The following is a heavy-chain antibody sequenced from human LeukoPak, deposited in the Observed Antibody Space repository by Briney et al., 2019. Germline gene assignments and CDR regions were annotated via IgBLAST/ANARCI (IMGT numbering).Heavy chain of an antibody. D-gene: IGHD1-26*01. V-gene: IGHV4-34*01. CDR3: ARQSGGRRVIDY. CDR1: GGSFNAYY. Sequence: SETLSLTCAVCGGSFNAYYWGWIRQPPGKGLEWIGEIYHSGSTNYNPSLKSRVTVSVDTSKNQFSLKLSSVTAADTAVYYCARQSGGRRVIDYWGQGTLVTVSS. CDR2: IYHSGST. J-gene: IGHJ4*02.